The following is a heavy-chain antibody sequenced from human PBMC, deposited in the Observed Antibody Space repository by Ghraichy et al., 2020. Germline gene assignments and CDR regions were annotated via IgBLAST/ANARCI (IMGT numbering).Heavy chain of an antibody. Sequence: GVLNISCAASGFAVSSNYMNWVRQAPGKGLEWVSIIYSGGSTYYADSVKGRFTISRDNSKNTVYLQMNSLRAEDTAVYYCARDLQPGVWGQGTTVTVSS. V-gene: IGHV3-53*01. CDR1: GFAVSSNY. D-gene: IGHD4-11*01. CDR3: ARDLQPGV. CDR2: IYSGGST. J-gene: IGHJ6*02.